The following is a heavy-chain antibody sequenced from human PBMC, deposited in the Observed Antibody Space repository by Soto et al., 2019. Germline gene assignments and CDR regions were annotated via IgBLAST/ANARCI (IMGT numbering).Heavy chain of an antibody. CDR3: AKDLTDIVLVPAAMSHYYGMDV. Sequence: QVQLVESGGGVVQPGRSLRLSCAASGFTFSSYGMHWVRQAPGKGLEWVAVISYDGSNKYYADSVKGRFTISRDNSKNXXYXHXXSLRGEDTAVYYCAKDLTDIVLVPAAMSHYYGMDVWGQGTTVTVSS. CDR1: GFTFSSYG. CDR2: ISYDGSNK. J-gene: IGHJ6*02. D-gene: IGHD2-2*01. V-gene: IGHV3-30*18.